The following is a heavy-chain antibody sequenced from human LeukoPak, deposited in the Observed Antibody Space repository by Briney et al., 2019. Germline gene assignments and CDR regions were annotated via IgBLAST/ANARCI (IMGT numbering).Heavy chain of an antibody. CDR1: GYTFTDYY. CDR3: ARGGDSSSWYGWFDP. J-gene: IGHJ5*02. CDR2: INPNSGVT. V-gene: IGHV1-2*02. Sequence: ASVKVSCKASGYTFTDYYMHWVRQAPGRGLEWMGWINPNSGVTMYAQNFQGRVTMTRDTSISTAYMDLSRLRSDDTAVYYCARGGDSSSWYGWFDPWGQGTLVTVSS. D-gene: IGHD6-13*01.